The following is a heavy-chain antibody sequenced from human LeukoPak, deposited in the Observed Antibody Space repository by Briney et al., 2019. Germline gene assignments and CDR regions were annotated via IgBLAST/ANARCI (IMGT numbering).Heavy chain of an antibody. D-gene: IGHD3-22*01. V-gene: IGHV3-74*01. J-gene: IGHJ3*02. CDR3: ARGRYDSSGYDDALEI. CDR2: VGGDGNMI. Sequence: GGSLRLSCAASGFTFSNYWMYWVRQAPGKGLVWVSHVGGDGNMIRFADSVKGRFTISRDNSKSTLYLQMNSLTAEDTSVYYCARGRYDSSGYDDALEIWGQGTMVTVSS. CDR1: GFTFSNYW.